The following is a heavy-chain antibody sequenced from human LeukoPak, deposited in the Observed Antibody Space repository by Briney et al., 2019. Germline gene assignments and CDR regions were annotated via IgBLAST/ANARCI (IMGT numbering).Heavy chain of an antibody. CDR1: GGSISSGGYY. CDR3: PRARAYYDFWKGYYYYMDV. J-gene: IGHJ6*03. V-gene: IGHV4-31*03. CDR2: IYDRRRT. Sequence: SETLSLTCTVSGGSISSGGYYWSWIRQHPGKGLEWSGYIYDRRRTYYNPYLNTRVNLSVDTSKDQFSLKLSSVTAAETAVYYCPRARAYYDFWKGYYYYMDVWGKGTTVTVSS. D-gene: IGHD3-3*01.